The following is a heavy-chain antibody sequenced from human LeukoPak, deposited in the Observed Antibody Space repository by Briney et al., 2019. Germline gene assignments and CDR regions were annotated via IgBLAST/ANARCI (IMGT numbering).Heavy chain of an antibody. V-gene: IGHV1-18*01. D-gene: IGHD3-16*01. CDR1: GYTFTTYG. CDR3: ARGVGWGPFDF. J-gene: IGHJ4*02. CDR2: ISPYNDNT. Sequence: GASVKVSCKASGYTFTTYGISWLRQAPGQGLEWMGSISPYNDNTNYAQKFQGRVTMSTDTSTSTAYMDLGSLRSDDTAVYFCARGVGWGPFDFWGQGTLVTVSS.